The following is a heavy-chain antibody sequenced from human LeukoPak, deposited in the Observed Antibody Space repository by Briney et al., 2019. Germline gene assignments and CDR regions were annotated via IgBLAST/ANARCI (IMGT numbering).Heavy chain of an antibody. Sequence: PSETLSLTCAVYGGSFSGYYWSWIRQPPGKGLEWIGEINHSGSTNYNPSLTSRVTISVDTSKNQFSLKLSSVTAADTAVYYCARVEPRLRVLEWLGDAFYISGQGTMVNVSS. V-gene: IGHV4-34*01. CDR1: GGSFSGYY. D-gene: IGHD3-3*01. CDR3: ARVEPRLRVLEWLGDAFYI. J-gene: IGHJ3*02. CDR2: INHSGST.